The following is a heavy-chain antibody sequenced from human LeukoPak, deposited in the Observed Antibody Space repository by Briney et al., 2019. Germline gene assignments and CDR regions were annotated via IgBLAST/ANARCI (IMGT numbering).Heavy chain of an antibody. CDR2: ISSSSSTI. V-gene: IGHV3-48*01. J-gene: IGHJ4*02. CDR3: AKSDGFDY. CDR1: GFTFSTYS. D-gene: IGHD5-24*01. Sequence: GGSLRLSCAASGFTFSTYSMSWVRQAPGNGLEWVSYISSSSSTIYYADSVKGRFTISRDNAKNSLYLQMNSLRAEDTAMYYCAKSDGFDYWGQGTLVTVSS.